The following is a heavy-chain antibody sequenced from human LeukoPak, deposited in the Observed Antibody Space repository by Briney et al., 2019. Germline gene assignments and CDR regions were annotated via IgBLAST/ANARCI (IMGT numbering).Heavy chain of an antibody. CDR1: GGTFRRLA. CDR2: IVPSFGTT. CDR3: ASPTCYLAGTGIHFDF. J-gene: IGHJ4*02. Sequence: GSSVNVSCKASGGTFRRLAISWVRQAPGLGLEWMGRIVPSFGTTNYAQNFQGRVTIAADKSTSTAYMELSSLKSEDTARYFCASPTCYLAGTGIHFDFWGQGTLVTVSS. D-gene: IGHD6-19*01. V-gene: IGHV1-69*06.